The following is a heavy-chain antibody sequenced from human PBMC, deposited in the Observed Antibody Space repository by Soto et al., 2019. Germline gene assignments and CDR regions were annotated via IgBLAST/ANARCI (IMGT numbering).Heavy chain of an antibody. Sequence: PSETLSLTCAVSGASVTSDDYYWSWIRQPPGKGLEWTGYIYHSGSTYYNPSLKSRVSISIDTSQNQFSLKLTSLTAADTAVYYCARDPIFYDASSGYGGSYFDYWGQGXRVTVSS. CDR2: IYHSGST. CDR1: GASVTSDDYY. J-gene: IGHJ4*02. CDR3: ARDPIFYDASSGYGGSYFDY. D-gene: IGHD3-22*01. V-gene: IGHV4-30-4*01.